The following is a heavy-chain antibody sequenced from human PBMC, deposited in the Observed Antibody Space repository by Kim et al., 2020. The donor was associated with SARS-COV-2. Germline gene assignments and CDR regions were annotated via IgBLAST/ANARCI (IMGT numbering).Heavy chain of an antibody. CDR3: ARDRPKTNNWNSGALDI. Sequence: SVKVSCKASGGTFSSYSINWVRQAPGQGLEWMGGIIPIFGTSNYAQNFQGRVTITADESTSTAYMELSSLRSEDTAVYYCARDRPKTNNWNSGALDIWGQGTMVTVS. CDR1: GGTFSSYS. V-gene: IGHV1-69*13. J-gene: IGHJ3*02. CDR2: IIPIFGTS. D-gene: IGHD1-1*01.